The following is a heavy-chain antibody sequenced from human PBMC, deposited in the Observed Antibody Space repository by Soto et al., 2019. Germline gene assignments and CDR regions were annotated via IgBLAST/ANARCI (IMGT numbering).Heavy chain of an antibody. Sequence: PGGSLRLSCAASGFIFSSYAMHWVRQAPGKGLEWVAVISYDETKKYYADSVKGRFTISRDNSKNTLSLQMNSLRAEDTAVYYCARSRGTYYTFDYWGQGTLVTVSS. J-gene: IGHJ4*02. D-gene: IGHD1-26*01. CDR2: ISYDETKK. CDR3: ARSRGTYYTFDY. V-gene: IGHV3-30-3*01. CDR1: GFIFSSYA.